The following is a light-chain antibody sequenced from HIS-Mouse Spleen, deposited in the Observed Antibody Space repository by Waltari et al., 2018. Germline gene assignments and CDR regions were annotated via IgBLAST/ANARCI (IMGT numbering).Light chain of an antibody. CDR2: EEH. V-gene: IGLV6-57*04. CDR1: SGSIASNY. J-gene: IGLJ3*02. Sequence: NFMLTQPHSVSESPGKTVTISCTRSSGSIASNYVQWYQQRPGSAPTTVIYEEHQRPSGVPGRFSRSIDSYSTSVSLAIAGLKTGDEADYYCQSYDRSNLVCGGGTKLTVL. CDR3: QSYDRSNLV.